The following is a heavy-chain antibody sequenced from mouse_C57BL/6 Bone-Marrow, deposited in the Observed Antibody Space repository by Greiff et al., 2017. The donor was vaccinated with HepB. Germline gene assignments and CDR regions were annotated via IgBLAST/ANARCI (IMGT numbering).Heavy chain of an antibody. CDR2: IYPRSGNT. CDR3: ARLGLYYYGSSLLCDY. V-gene: IGHV1-81*01. D-gene: IGHD1-1*01. Sequence: QVQLKQSGAELARPGASVKLSCKASGYTFTSYGISWVKQRTGQGLEWIGEIYPRSGNTYYNEKFKGKATLTADKSSSTAYMELRSLTSEDSAVYFCARLGLYYYGSSLLCDYWGQGTTLTVSS. CDR1: GYTFTSYG. J-gene: IGHJ2*01.